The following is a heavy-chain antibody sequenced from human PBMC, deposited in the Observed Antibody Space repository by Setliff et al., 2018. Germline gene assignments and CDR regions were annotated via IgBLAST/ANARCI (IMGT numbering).Heavy chain of an antibody. V-gene: IGHV1-18*01. CDR3: AASVGGAPYYYGLDV. CDR2: ISVYTGHT. J-gene: IGHJ6*02. CDR1: GYSFSNYD. D-gene: IGHD2-15*01. Sequence: ASVKVSCKASGYSFSNYDIMWVRQAPGQGLEWMGWISVYTGHTKSAQKFQGRVTMTTDTSTSTFYMELSSLRSEDTALYSCAASVGGAPYYYGLDVWGQGTTVTVSS.